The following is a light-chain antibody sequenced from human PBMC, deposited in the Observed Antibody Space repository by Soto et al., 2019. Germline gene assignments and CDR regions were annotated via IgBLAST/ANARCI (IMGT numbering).Light chain of an antibody. CDR1: QSVSSSY. CDR3: QQYGSSIT. V-gene: IGKV3-20*01. Sequence: EIVLTQSPGTLSLSPGERATLSCRASQSVSSSYLAWYQQKPGQAPRLLIYGASSRATGIPDRFSGSGSGTDSTLTISRLEPEDFAVYYCQQYGSSITFGQGTRLEI. J-gene: IGKJ5*01. CDR2: GAS.